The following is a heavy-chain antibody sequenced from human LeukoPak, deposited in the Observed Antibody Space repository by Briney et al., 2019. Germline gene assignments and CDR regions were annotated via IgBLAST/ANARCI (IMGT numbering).Heavy chain of an antibody. V-gene: IGHV3-30-3*01. CDR2: ISYDGSHK. D-gene: IGHD1-26*01. CDR1: GFTFSNYA. J-gene: IGHJ4*02. Sequence: GGSLRLSCAASGFTFSNYAIHWVRQAPGKGLEWVAVISYDGSHKFYADSVKGRFTISRDNSKNTLCLQVNSLRAEDTAVYYCARDSGTYLDYWGQGTLVTVSS. CDR3: ARDSGTYLDY.